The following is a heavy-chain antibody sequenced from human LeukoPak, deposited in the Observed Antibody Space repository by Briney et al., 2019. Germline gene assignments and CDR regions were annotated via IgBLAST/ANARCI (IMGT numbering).Heavy chain of an antibody. CDR2: INHSGST. CDR3: ARRPVRFGGYYHFDY. D-gene: IGHD1-26*01. V-gene: IGHV4-34*01. J-gene: IGHJ4*02. Sequence: SETPSLTCAVYGGSFSGYYWSWIRQPPGKGLEWIGEINHSGSTNYNPSLKSRVTISVDTSKNQFSLKLSSVTAADTAVYYCARRPVRFGGYYHFDYWGQGTLVTVSS. CDR1: GGSFSGYY.